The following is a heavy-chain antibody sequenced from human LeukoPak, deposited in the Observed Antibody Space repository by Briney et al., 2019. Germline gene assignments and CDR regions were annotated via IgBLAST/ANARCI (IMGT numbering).Heavy chain of an antibody. CDR1: GASINSGDFF. CDR3: ARVGLDLRSSSVFDH. J-gene: IGHJ4*02. D-gene: IGHD3-3*01. CDR2: IYYSGGT. V-gene: IGHV4-30-4*08. Sequence: PSETLSLTCTVSGASINSGDFFWSWIRQAPGQGLEWIGNIYYSGGTSSNPSLRSRTTLSVDTSKNEFSLRLRSVAAADTAVYYCARVGLDLRSSSVFDHWGQGTLVTVSS.